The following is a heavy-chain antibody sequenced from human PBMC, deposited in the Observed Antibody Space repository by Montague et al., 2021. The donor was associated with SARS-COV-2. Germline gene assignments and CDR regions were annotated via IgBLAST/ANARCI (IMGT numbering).Heavy chain of an antibody. D-gene: IGHD4-23*01. V-gene: IGHV4-59*01. J-gene: IGHJ6*02. Sequence: SETLSLTCTVSGGSISSYYWCWIRQPPGKGLEWIGYIYYSGSTNYNPSLKSRVTISVDTSKNQFSLKLSSVSVADTAVYYCARGGGNSADYYNCTMDVWGQGTTVTVFS. CDR3: ARGGGNSADYYNCTMDV. CDR1: GGSISSYY. CDR2: IYYSGST.